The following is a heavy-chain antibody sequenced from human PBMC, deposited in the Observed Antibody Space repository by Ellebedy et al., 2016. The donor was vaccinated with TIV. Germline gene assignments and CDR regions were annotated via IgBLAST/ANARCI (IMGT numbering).Heavy chain of an antibody. V-gene: IGHV3-23*01. Sequence: GGSLRLXXAASGFTLRNYALSWVRQAPGKGLEWVSANSGSGVSADYADSVKGRFTSSRDNSKNTLYLQMNSLRAEDTAVYYCARDRISSRWVNMDVWGKGTTVTVSS. CDR2: NSGSGVSA. CDR1: GFTLRNYA. J-gene: IGHJ6*03. D-gene: IGHD6-13*01. CDR3: ARDRISSRWVNMDV.